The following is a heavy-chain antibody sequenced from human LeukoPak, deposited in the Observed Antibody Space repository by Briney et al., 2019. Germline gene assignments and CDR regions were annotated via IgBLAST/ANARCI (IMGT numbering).Heavy chain of an antibody. Sequence: ASVTVSCKASGYTFRSYEINWVQQAPGQGLEWVGWIHPNSGKTGYAQKFQGRVTMTRDTSTETAFMELSSLKFDDTAIFYCARGHYGGNRYFDIWGQGTLVTVSS. V-gene: IGHV1-8*01. J-gene: IGHJ4*02. D-gene: IGHD4-23*01. CDR3: ARGHYGGNRYFDI. CDR2: IHPNSGKT. CDR1: GYTFRSYE.